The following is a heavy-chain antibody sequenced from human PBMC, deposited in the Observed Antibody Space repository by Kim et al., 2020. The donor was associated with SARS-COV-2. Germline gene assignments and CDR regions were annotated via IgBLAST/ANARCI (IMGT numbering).Heavy chain of an antibody. V-gene: IGHV1-46*01. Sequence: ASVKVSCKASGYTFTSYYMHWVRQAPGQGLEWMGIIIPSGGSTSYAQKFQGRVTMTRDTSTSTVYMELSSLRSEDTAVYYCASCSSGYPRGFDYWGQGTLVTVSS. D-gene: IGHD3-22*01. CDR3: ASCSSGYPRGFDY. CDR2: IIPSGGST. CDR1: GYTFTSYY. J-gene: IGHJ4*02.